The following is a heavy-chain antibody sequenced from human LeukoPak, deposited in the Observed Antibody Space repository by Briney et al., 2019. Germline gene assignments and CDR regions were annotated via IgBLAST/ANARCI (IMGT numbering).Heavy chain of an antibody. CDR1: GGPFSGYY. D-gene: IGHD2-15*01. J-gene: IGHJ4*02. CDR2: INHSGST. CDR3: ARGHPGLPSARRLFDLNLRAFDY. V-gene: IGHV4-34*01. Sequence: SETLSLTCAVYGGPFSGYYWSWIRQPPGKGLEWIGEINHSGSTNYNPSLKSRVTISVDTSKNQFSLKLSSVTAADTAVYYCARGHPGLPSARRLFDLNLRAFDYWGQGTLVTVSS.